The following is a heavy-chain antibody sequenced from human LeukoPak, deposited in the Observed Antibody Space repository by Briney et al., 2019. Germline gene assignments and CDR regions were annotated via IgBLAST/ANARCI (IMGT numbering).Heavy chain of an antibody. CDR3: ARGCLYYDSSGYRLDP. CDR1: GYTFTSYY. D-gene: IGHD3-22*01. CDR2: ISAYNGNT. Sequence: ASVKVSCKASGYTFTSYYMHWVRQAPGQGLEWIGWISAYNGNTNYAQKLQGRVTMTTDTSTSTAYMELRSLRSDDTAVYYCARGCLYYDSSGYRLDPWGQGTLVTVSS. J-gene: IGHJ5*02. V-gene: IGHV1-18*04.